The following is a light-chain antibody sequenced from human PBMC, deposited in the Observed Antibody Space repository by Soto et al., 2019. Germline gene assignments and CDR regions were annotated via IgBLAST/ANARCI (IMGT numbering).Light chain of an antibody. V-gene: IGKV3-15*01. Sequence: EIVMTQSPATLSVSPGERATLSCRASQSVSSNLAWYQQKPGQAPRLLIYGASTRATGFPARFSGSVSGTEFTLTISSLQSEDFAVYYCQQYNNWPRTFGQGTKVEIK. J-gene: IGKJ1*01. CDR3: QQYNNWPRT. CDR2: GAS. CDR1: QSVSSN.